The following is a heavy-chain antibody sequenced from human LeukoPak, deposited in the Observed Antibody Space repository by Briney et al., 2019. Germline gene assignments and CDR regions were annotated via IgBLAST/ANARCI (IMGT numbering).Heavy chain of an antibody. V-gene: IGHV3-21*01. CDR2: ISSSSSYI. J-gene: IGHJ6*02. Sequence: GSLRLSCAASGFTFSSYSMNWVRQAPGKGLEWVSSISSSSSYIYYADSVKGRFTISRDNAKNSLYLQMNSLRAEDTAVYYCARDPLRQQLGGYGMDVWGQGTTVTVSS. D-gene: IGHD6-13*01. CDR3: ARDPLRQQLGGYGMDV. CDR1: GFTFSSYS.